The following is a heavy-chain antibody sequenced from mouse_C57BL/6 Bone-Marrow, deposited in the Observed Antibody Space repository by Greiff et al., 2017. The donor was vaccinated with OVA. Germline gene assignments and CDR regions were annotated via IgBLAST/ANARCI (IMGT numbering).Heavy chain of an antibody. CDR2: INPGSGGT. CDR3: ARGANWDEGYFDV. J-gene: IGHJ1*03. CDR1: GYAFTNYL. Sequence: QVQLQQSGAELVRPGTSVKVSCKASGYAFTNYLIEWVKQWPGQGLEWIGVINPGSGGTNYNEKFKGKATLTADKSSSTAYMQLSSLTSEDSAVYFCARGANWDEGYFDVWGTGTTVTVSS. V-gene: IGHV1-54*01. D-gene: IGHD4-1*01.